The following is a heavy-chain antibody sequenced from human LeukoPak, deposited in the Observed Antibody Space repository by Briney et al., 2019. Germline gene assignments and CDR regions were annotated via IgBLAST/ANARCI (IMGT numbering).Heavy chain of an antibody. V-gene: IGHV1-2*02. CDR3: ARDLYDSGGYYCSFDY. CDR2: INPNSGGT. Sequence: ASVKVSCKASGYTFTGYYMHWVRQAPGQGLEWMGWINPNSGGTNYAQKFQGRVTMTRDTSISTAYMELSRLRSDDTAVYYCARDLYDSGGYYCSFDYWGQGTLVTVSS. CDR1: GYTFTGYY. J-gene: IGHJ4*02. D-gene: IGHD3-22*01.